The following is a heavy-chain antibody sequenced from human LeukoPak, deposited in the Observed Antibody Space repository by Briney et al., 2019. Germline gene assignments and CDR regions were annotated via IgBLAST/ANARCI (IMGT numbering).Heavy chain of an antibody. V-gene: IGHV3-30*01. J-gene: IGHJ4*02. CDR2: ISYDGSNK. CDR3: AGGGYYYDSSGYAIDY. CDR1: GFTFSSYA. Sequence: GGSLRLSCAASGFTFSSYAMHWVRQAPGKGLEWVAVISYDGSNKYYADSVKGRFTISRDNSKNTLYLQMNSLRAEDTAVYYCAGGGYYYDSSGYAIDYWGQGTLVTVTS. D-gene: IGHD3-22*01.